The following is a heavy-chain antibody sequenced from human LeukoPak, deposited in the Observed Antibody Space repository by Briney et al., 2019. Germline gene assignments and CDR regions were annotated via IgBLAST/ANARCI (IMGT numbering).Heavy chain of an antibody. CDR3: ATPPVWFGEFMSGNSILGYFQD. D-gene: IGHD3-10*01. J-gene: IGHJ1*01. V-gene: IGHV1-24*01. CDR1: GHTLTELS. Sequence: GASVRVSCKNPGHTLTELSIHWVRQAPGKGLEWMGGFDTQEGETIFAQNFQGRVTMTEDTSSDTAYMELSSLTSEDTAVYYCATPPVWFGEFMSGNSILGYFQDWGQGTLVTVSS. CDR2: FDTQEGET.